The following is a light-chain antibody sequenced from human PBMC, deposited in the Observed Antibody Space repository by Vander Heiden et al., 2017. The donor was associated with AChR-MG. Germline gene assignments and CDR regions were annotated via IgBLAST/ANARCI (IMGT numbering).Light chain of an antibody. CDR1: QSVNSNY. CDR2: GAF. V-gene: IGKV3-20*01. Sequence: EIVLTQSPGTLSLSPGERVTISCRASQSVNSNYLAWFQQKPGQVPRLLIYGAFRSATGIPDRFSGSGSGTDFTLTISRLEPEDFRVFYCRRDGGSPRTFGQRTRLEIK. CDR3: RRDGGSPRT. J-gene: IGKJ2*01.